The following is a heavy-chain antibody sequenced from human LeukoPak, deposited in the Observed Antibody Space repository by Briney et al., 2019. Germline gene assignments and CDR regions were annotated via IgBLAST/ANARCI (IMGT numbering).Heavy chain of an antibody. J-gene: IGHJ6*02. CDR1: VGSISTYY. CDR3: AREDPQTTVPEGMDV. D-gene: IGHD4-17*01. Sequence: SETLSLTCSVSVGSISTYYWSWIRQLPGKGLEWIGYIYYTGTTNYNPSLRSRVTISVDTSRNQFSLRLSSVTAADTAVYYCAREDPQTTVPEGMDVWGHGTTVIVSS. CDR2: IYYTGTT. V-gene: IGHV4-59*01.